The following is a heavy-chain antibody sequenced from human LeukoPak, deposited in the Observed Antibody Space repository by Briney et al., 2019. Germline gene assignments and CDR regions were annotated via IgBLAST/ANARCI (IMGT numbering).Heavy chain of an antibody. CDR2: IYTRGST. D-gene: IGHD2-15*01. Sequence: PSETLSLTCTVSGGSINNYYWSWIRQLAGKGLEWIGRIYTRGSTNCNPSLKSRVTMSVDTSKNQFSLKLSSVTAADTAVYYCARGRYCSADICPGGDAFDIWGQGTMVSVSS. J-gene: IGHJ3*02. V-gene: IGHV4-4*07. CDR3: ARGRYCSADICPGGDAFDI. CDR1: GGSINNYY.